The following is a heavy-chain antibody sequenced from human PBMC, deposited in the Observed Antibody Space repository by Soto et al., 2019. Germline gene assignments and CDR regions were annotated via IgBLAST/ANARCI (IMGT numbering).Heavy chain of an antibody. V-gene: IGHV3-23*01. CDR1: GFSFRNYA. Sequence: GGSLRLSCAASGFSFRNYAMSWVRQAPGKGLEWISTLTGSSSNIYYADSVKGRFAISRDNSRNTLYLQMNSLTAEDTAVYYCAKDPLFLEWLLYAFDIWGQGTMVTVSS. J-gene: IGHJ3*02. CDR2: LTGSSSNI. D-gene: IGHD3-3*01. CDR3: AKDPLFLEWLLYAFDI.